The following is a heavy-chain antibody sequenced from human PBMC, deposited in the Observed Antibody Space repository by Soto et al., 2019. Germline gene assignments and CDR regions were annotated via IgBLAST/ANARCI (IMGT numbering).Heavy chain of an antibody. CDR1: VFSLSTSGMR. CDR2: IDWDDDK. J-gene: IGHJ4*02. Sequence: GPGPTLVNPTQTLTLTCTFSVFSLSTSGMRVSWIRQPPGKALEWLARIDWDDDKFYSTSLKTRLTISKDTSKNQVVLTMTNMDPVDTATYDCERSVGYFDYWGQGTRVTVSS. CDR3: ERSVGYFDY. V-gene: IGHV2-70*04.